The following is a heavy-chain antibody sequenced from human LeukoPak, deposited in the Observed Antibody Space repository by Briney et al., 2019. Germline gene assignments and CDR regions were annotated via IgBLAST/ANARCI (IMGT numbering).Heavy chain of an antibody. CDR2: ISGSGGST. V-gene: IGHV3-23*01. CDR1: GFTFSSYG. D-gene: IGHD6-13*01. J-gene: IGHJ4*02. Sequence: GGSLRLSCAASGFTFSSYGMSWVRQAPGKGLEWVSAISGSGGSTYYADSVKGRFTISRDNAKNTLYLQMNSLRAEDTAVYYCAVRYSARWYLFDYWGQGTLVTVSS. CDR3: AVRYSARWYLFDY.